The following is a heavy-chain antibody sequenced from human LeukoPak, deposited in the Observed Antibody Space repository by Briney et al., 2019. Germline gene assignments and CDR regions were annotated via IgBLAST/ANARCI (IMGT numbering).Heavy chain of an antibody. CDR2: ISYTGST. CDR1: AGSISSSINY. J-gene: IGHJ4*02. Sequence: SETLSLTCTVSAGSISSSINYWGWIRQPPGKGLEWIGSISYTGSTYYNPSLKSRVTISVDTSKNQFSLKLNSLSAADTAVYYCARDLTRGIIDYWGQGTLITVSS. D-gene: IGHD2-8*02. V-gene: IGHV4-39*02. CDR3: ARDLTRGIIDY.